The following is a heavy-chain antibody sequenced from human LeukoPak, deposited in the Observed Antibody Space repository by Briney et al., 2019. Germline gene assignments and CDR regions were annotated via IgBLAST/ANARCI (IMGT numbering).Heavy chain of an antibody. CDR2: IYSGGST. Sequence: GGSLRLSCAASGFTVSSNYMSWVRQAPGKGLEWVSVIYSGGSTYYADSVKGRFTISRDNSKNTLYLQMNSLRAEDTAVYYCARLFWSGTQYYFDYWGQGTLVTVSS. V-gene: IGHV3-53*01. CDR1: GFTVSSNY. J-gene: IGHJ4*02. CDR3: ARLFWSGTQYYFDY. D-gene: IGHD3-3*01.